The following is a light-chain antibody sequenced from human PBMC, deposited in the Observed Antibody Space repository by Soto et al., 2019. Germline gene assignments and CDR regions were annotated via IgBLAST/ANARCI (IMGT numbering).Light chain of an antibody. V-gene: IGKV3-20*01. J-gene: IGKJ1*01. CDR2: GAS. Sequence: EIVLTQSPGTLSLSPGERATLSCRASQSFNSIYLAWYQQKPGQAPRLLIYGASSRATGIPDRFSGSGSGTDFPLTISRLEPEDFAVYYCHQYDSWTFGQGTKVDIK. CDR1: QSFNSIY. CDR3: HQYDSWT.